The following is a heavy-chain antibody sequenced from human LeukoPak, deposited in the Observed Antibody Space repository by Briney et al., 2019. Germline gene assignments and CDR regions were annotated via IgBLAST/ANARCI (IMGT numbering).Heavy chain of an antibody. CDR3: ARPSIGRVGSSSWYSGFDY. D-gene: IGHD6-13*01. V-gene: IGHV4-34*01. CDR1: GGSFSGYY. Sequence: SETLSLTCAVYGGSFSGYYWSWIRQPPGKGLEWIGEINHSGSTNYNPSLKSRVTISVDTSKNQFSLKLSSVTAADTAVYYCARPSIGRVGSSSWYSGFDYWGQGTLVTVSS. J-gene: IGHJ4*02. CDR2: INHSGST.